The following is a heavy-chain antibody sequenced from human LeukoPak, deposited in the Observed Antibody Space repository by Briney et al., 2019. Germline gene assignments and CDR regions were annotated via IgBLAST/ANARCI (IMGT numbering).Heavy chain of an antibody. CDR2: VYYSGST. J-gene: IGHJ3*02. CDR1: GGSIRSYF. CDR3: ARGSLTYYDSSGYYYRAFDI. V-gene: IGHV4-59*12. D-gene: IGHD3-22*01. Sequence: SETLSLTCTVSGGSIRSYFWSWIRQPPGKGLEWIGYVYYSGSTNYNPSLKSRVTISVDTSKNQFSLKLSSVTAADTAVYYCARGSLTYYDSSGYYYRAFDIWGQGTMVTVSS.